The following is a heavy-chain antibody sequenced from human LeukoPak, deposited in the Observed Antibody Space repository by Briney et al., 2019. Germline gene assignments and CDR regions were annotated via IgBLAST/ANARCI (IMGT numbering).Heavy chain of an antibody. CDR1: GYTFTSYG. J-gene: IGHJ3*02. CDR2: ISAYNGNT. CDR3: ARDLQILALRRVTAHPTVLCSAFDI. Sequence: ASVKVSCKASGYTFTSYGISWVRQAPGQGLEWMGWISAYNGNTNYAQKLQGRVTMTTDTSTSTAYMELRSLRSDDTAVYYCARDLQILALRRVTAHPTVLCSAFDIWGQGTMVTVSS. D-gene: IGHD2-21*02. V-gene: IGHV1-18*01.